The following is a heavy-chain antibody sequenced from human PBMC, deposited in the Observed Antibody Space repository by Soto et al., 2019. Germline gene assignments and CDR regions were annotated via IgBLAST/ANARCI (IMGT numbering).Heavy chain of an antibody. V-gene: IGHV4-59*01. J-gene: IGHJ6*02. D-gene: IGHD3-22*01. CDR2: IYYSGST. Sequence: PSETLSLTCTVSGGSISSYYWSWIRQPPGTGLEWIGYIYYSGSTNYNPSLKSRVTISVDTSKNQFSLKLSSVTAADTAVYYCARGYDSSGYYYYYGMDVWGQGTMVTVSS. CDR1: GGSISSYY. CDR3: ARGYDSSGYYYYYGMDV.